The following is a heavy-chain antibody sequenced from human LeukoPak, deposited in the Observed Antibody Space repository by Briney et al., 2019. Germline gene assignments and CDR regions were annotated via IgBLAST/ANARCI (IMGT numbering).Heavy chain of an antibody. CDR2: IDKSGGTT. D-gene: IGHD7-27*01. V-gene: IGHV3-48*04. Sequence: PGGSLRLSCAASGFTFSSFTMNWVRQAPGKGLEWVAFIDKSGGTTYYADSVKGRFTISRDNAKSSLYLEMNSLRAEDTAVYYCGRGHWGLDYWGQGTLVTVSS. CDR3: GRGHWGLDY. CDR1: GFTFSSFT. J-gene: IGHJ4*02.